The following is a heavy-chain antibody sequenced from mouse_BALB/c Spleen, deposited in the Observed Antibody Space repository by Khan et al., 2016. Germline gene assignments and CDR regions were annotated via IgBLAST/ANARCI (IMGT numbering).Heavy chain of an antibody. D-gene: IGHD1-1*01. Sequence: EVQLQESGPDLVKPSQSLSLTCTVTGYSITSGYSWHWIRQFPGNKLEWMGYIHYNGSTIYNPSLKSRISITRDTSKNQFFLHLNSVTSEDTATCYCASWHYYGSSPWGQGTTLTVSS. CDR3: ASWHYYGSSP. CDR2: IHYNGST. CDR1: GYSITSGYS. J-gene: IGHJ2*01. V-gene: IGHV3-1*02.